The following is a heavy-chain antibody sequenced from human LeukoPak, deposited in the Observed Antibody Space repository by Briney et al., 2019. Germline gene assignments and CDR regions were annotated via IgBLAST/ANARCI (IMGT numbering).Heavy chain of an antibody. V-gene: IGHV3-23*01. CDR2: ISGSGGRT. Sequence: GGSLRLSCAASGFSFSTYSFSWVRQAPGKGLEWVSAISGSGGRTYCADSVKGRFTISRDNSKNTLYLQMNSLRAEDTAVYYCAKEVWDGYNVDYWGQGTLVTVSS. J-gene: IGHJ4*02. CDR1: GFSFSTYS. D-gene: IGHD5-24*01. CDR3: AKEVWDGYNVDY.